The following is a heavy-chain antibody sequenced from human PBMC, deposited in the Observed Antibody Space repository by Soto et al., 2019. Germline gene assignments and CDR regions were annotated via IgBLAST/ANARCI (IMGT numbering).Heavy chain of an antibody. V-gene: IGHV3-33*06. D-gene: IGHD3-10*01. CDR3: AKDPWYYCSGSTPCVYNWFDP. Sequence: QVQLVESGGGVVQPGRSLRLSCAASGFTFTSYGMHWVRQAPGKGLEWVAIIWYDGSNKDYSDSVKGRFTISRDNSKNTPHLQIISLVAEDAAVYYCAKDPWYYCSGSTPCVYNWFDPWGQGTLVTVSS. CDR1: GFTFTSYG. J-gene: IGHJ5*02. CDR2: IWYDGSNK.